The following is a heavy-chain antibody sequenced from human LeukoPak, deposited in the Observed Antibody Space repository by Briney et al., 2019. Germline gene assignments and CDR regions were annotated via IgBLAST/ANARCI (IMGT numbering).Heavy chain of an antibody. CDR3: ARDKEALYYGSGSYRDY. CDR1: GYTFTGYY. D-gene: IGHD3-10*01. CDR2: INPNSGGT. Sequence: GASVKVSCKASGYTFTGYYMHWVRQAPGQGLEWMGWINPNSGGTNYAQKFQGRVTMTRDTSISTAYMEPSRLRSDDTAVYYCARDKEALYYGSGSYRDYWGQGTLVTVSS. V-gene: IGHV1-2*02. J-gene: IGHJ4*02.